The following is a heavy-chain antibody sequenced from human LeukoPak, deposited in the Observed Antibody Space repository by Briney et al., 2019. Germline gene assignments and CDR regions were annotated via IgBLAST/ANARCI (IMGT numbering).Heavy chain of an antibody. D-gene: IGHD2-15*01. CDR1: GFTFSSYS. V-gene: IGHV3-21*01. CDR2: ISTSSSYI. CDR3: ARGADGVSSNSRGWFDP. J-gene: IGHJ5*02. Sequence: PGQSLRLSCTASGFTFSSYSMNWVRQAPGKGLEWVSSISTSSSYIYYADSVKGRFTISRDNARNSLYLQMDALAAEYTAVYSCARGADGVSSNSRGWFDPWGQGTLVTVSS.